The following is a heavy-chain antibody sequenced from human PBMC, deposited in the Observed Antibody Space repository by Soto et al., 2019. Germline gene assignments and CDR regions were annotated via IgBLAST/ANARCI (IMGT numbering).Heavy chain of an antibody. V-gene: IGHV3-23*01. CDR1: AFTFSSYA. CDR2: ISGSGDII. Sequence: EVQLLESGGHLVQPGGSLRLSCAGSAFTFSSYAMSWVRQAPGKGLEWVSAISGSGDIIYYADSVKGRFTISRDNSKDTLYLQMDSLRAEDTAIYYCAKDWRTTVASPEYFQHWGQGTLVTVSS. J-gene: IGHJ1*01. D-gene: IGHD4-17*01. CDR3: AKDWRTTVASPEYFQH.